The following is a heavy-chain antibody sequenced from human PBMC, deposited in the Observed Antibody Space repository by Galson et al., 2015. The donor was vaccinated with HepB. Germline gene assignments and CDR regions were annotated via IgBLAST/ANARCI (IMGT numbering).Heavy chain of an antibody. V-gene: IGHV3-30-3*01. Sequence: SLRLSCAASGFTFSSYAMHWVRQAPGKGLEWVAVISYHGSEKYYGDSVKGRFTISRDNSKNTLYLQMNSLRVEDTAVYYCACLAWGGDVFDIWGQGTMVTVSS. CDR2: ISYHGSEK. J-gene: IGHJ3*02. CDR3: ACLAWGGDVFDI. D-gene: IGHD7-27*01. CDR1: GFTFSSYA.